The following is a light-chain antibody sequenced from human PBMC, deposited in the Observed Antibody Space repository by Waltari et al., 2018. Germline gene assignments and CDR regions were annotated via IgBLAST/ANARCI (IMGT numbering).Light chain of an antibody. CDR1: SSDVGAYNS. CDR3: SSYMPSSGPYV. CDR2: EVT. V-gene: IGLV2-14*01. J-gene: IGLJ1*01. Sequence: QSALTQPASVSGSPGQSITISCTGTSSDVGAYNSVSWYQQYPGKPPKLIIYEVTSRPSGVSYRFSGSKSCNTASLTISGLQAEDEADYYCSSYMPSSGPYVFGGGTRVTVL.